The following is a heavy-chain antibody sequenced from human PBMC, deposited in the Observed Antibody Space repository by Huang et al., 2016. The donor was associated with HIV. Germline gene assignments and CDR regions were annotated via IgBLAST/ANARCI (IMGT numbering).Heavy chain of an antibody. D-gene: IGHD6-19*01. Sequence: QVQLQESGPGLVKPSETLSLTCTVSGGSISTYYWSWIRQPPGKGLEWIGFIYYMGSTNYNPSLKRRVTRSVDTSKNQFSLKRSSVTAADTAVYYCARGEEVAGYYYYDGMDVWGQGTTVTVSS. CDR1: GGSISTYY. J-gene: IGHJ6*02. CDR2: IYYMGST. V-gene: IGHV4-59*01. CDR3: ARGEEVAGYYYYDGMDV.